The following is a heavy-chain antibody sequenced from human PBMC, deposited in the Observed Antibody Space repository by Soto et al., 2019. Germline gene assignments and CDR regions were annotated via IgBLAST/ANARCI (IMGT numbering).Heavy chain of an antibody. J-gene: IGHJ5*02. V-gene: IGHV3-23*01. CDR1: AFTFNNYA. CDR2: IVGSGRTT. Sequence: PVGSLRLSCAASAFTFNNYAMSWVRQAPGKGLEWVSGIVGSGRTTYYADSVKGRFTISRDNSNNTLFLQMNSLRAEDTAVYYCAKDNNWFDPWGQGTLVTVSS. CDR3: AKDNNWFDP.